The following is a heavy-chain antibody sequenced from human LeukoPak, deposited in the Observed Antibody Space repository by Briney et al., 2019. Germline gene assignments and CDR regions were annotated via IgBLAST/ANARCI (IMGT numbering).Heavy chain of an antibody. V-gene: IGHV3-23*01. J-gene: IGHJ4*02. CDR2: ISGSGGST. D-gene: IGHD3-9*01. CDR1: GFTFSSYA. Sequence: GGSLRLSCEASGFTFSSYAMSWVRQAPGKGLEWVSAISGSGGSTYYADSVKGRFTISRDNSKNTLYLQMNSLRAEDTAVYYCAKDTGVFDFTFDYWGQGTLVTVSS. CDR3: AKDTGVFDFTFDY.